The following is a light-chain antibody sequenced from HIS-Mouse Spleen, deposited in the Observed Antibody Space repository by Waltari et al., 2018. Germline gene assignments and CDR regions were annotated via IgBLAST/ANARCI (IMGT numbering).Light chain of an antibody. CDR1: SPNLGSNT. J-gene: IGLJ1*01. CDR2: SNN. Sequence: QSVLTQPPSASGTPGQRVTISCSGSSPNLGSNTVNWYQQLPGTAPKLLIYSNNQWPSGVPDRFSGSKSGTSASLAISGLQSEDEADYYCAAWDDSLNGYVFGTGTKVTVL. V-gene: IGLV1-44*01. CDR3: AAWDDSLNGYV.